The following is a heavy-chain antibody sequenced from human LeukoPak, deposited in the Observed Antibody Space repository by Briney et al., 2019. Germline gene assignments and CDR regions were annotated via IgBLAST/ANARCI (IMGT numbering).Heavy chain of an antibody. Sequence: PGGSLRLSCAASGFTFSSYGMHWVRQAPGKGLEWVAFIRYDGSNKYYADSVKGRFTISRDNSKNTLYLQMNSLRAEDTAVYYCARASSKFTIFGVDAFDIWGQGTMVTVSS. D-gene: IGHD3-3*01. CDR1: GFTFSSYG. CDR2: IRYDGSNK. CDR3: ARASSKFTIFGVDAFDI. J-gene: IGHJ3*02. V-gene: IGHV3-30*02.